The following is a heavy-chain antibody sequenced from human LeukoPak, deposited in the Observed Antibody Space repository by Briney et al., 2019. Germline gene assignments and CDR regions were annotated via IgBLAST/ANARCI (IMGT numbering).Heavy chain of an antibody. CDR2: IYPGDSDT. CDR3: ARHGSGSYYYYYYMDV. V-gene: IGHV5-51*01. J-gene: IGHJ6*03. D-gene: IGHD1-26*01. Sequence: GESLKISCRVSGYKFSDYWIGWVRQLPGKGLEWMGIIYPGDSDTRYSPSFQGQVTISADKSISTAYLQWSSLKASDTAMYYCARHGSGSYYYYYYMDVWGKGTTVTVSS. CDR1: GYKFSDYW.